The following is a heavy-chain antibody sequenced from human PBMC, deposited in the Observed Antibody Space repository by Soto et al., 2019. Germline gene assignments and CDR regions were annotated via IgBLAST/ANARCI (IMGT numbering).Heavy chain of an antibody. CDR3: VKDMGVSSGRLNWFDP. CDR2: ISGSGGST. V-gene: IGHV3-23*01. Sequence: GGSLRLSCAASGFTFSSYAMSWVRQAPGKGLEWVSAISGSGGSTYYADSVKGRFTISRDNSKNTLYLQMNSLRAEDTAVYYCVKDMGVSSGRLNWFDPWGQGTLVTVSS. J-gene: IGHJ5*02. D-gene: IGHD3-10*01. CDR1: GFTFSSYA.